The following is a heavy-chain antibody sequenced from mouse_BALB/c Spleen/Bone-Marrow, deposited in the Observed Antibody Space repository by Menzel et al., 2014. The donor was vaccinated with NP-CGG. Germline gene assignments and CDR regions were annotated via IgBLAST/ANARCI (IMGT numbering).Heavy chain of an antibody. CDR3: ARLGYYGAMDY. CDR2: INPDSSTI. Sequence: EVQLVESGGGLVQPGGSLKLSCAASGFDFSRYCMSWVRQAPGKGLEWIGEINPDSSTINYTPSLKDKFIISRDNAKNXLYLQMSKVRSEDTALYYCARLGYYGAMDYWGQGTSVTVSS. CDR1: GFDFSRYC. D-gene: IGHD1-1*01. J-gene: IGHJ4*01. V-gene: IGHV4-1*02.